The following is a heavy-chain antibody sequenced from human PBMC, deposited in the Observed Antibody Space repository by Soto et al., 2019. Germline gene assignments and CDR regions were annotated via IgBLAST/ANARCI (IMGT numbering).Heavy chain of an antibody. CDR2: IYYSGST. D-gene: IGHD4-17*01. CDR3: ARKAEVTTALFHFDF. J-gene: IGHJ4*02. Sequence: QLQLQESGPGLVKPSETLSLTCTVSGGSISSSSYYWGWIRQPPGKGLEWIGRIYYSGSTYYNPSLKSRVTISVDTSKIQFSLKLSSVTAADTAVYYCARKAEVTTALFHFDFWGQGTLVTVSS. CDR1: GGSISSSSYY. V-gene: IGHV4-39*01.